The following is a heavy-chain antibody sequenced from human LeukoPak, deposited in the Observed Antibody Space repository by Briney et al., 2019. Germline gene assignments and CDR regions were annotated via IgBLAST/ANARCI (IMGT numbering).Heavy chain of an antibody. CDR1: GFTFSSYW. CDR3: ARDWSGTAGY. Sequence: GGSLRLSCAASGFTFSSYWMHWVRQAPGKGLAWVSRINSDGSSTSYADSVKGRFTISRDNAKNTLYLQVNSLRAEDTAVYYCARDWSGTAGYWGQGTLVTVSS. V-gene: IGHV3-74*01. CDR2: INSDGSST. J-gene: IGHJ4*02. D-gene: IGHD1-1*01.